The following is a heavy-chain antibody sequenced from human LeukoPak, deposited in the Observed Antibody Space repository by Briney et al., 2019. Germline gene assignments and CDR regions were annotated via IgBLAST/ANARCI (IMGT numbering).Heavy chain of an antibody. V-gene: IGHV3-66*02. CDR3: AREKDTVFDY. CDR2: IYSGGST. D-gene: IGHD4-17*01. CDR1: GFTVSSNY. Sequence: GGSLRLSCAASGFTVSSNYMSWVRQAPGKGLEWVSVIYSGGSTYYADSVKGRFTISRDNSRNTLYLQMNSLRAEDTAVYYCAREKDTVFDYWGQGTLVTVSS. J-gene: IGHJ4*02.